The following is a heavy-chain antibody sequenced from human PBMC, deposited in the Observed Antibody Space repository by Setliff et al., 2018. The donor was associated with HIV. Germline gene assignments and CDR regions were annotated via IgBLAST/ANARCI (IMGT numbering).Heavy chain of an antibody. CDR2: INHSGSI. CDR3: ARVRLRVPPSIFDY. Sequence: SETLSLTCAVYGGSFSGHYWSWIRQSPGKGLEWIGEINHSGSIKYNPSLKSRVTISVDTSKNQFSLKLTSVTAADTAVYYCARVRLRVPPSIFDYWGMGSLVTVSS. D-gene: IGHD2-2*01. J-gene: IGHJ4*02. CDR1: GGSFSGHY. V-gene: IGHV4-34*01.